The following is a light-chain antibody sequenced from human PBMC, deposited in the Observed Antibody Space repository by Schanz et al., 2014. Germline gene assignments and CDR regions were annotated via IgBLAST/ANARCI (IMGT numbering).Light chain of an antibody. CDR1: QSVSST. Sequence: EVLMTQSPATLSVSPGERATLSCRASQSVSSTLAWYQQKRGQGPRLLIYGTSIRATGIPDRFSGSGSGTDFTLTISRLEPEDFAVYYCLQYRFSPAVAFGQGTKVEIK. V-gene: IGKV3-20*01. CDR3: LQYRFSPAVA. CDR2: GTS. J-gene: IGKJ1*01.